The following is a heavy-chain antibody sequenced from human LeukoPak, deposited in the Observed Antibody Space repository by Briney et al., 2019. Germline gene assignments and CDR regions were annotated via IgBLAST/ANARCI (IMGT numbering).Heavy chain of an antibody. CDR2: ILHDGSNK. CDR1: GFNFSSYA. V-gene: IGHV3-30*04. Sequence: GGSLRLYCAASGFNFSSYAMHWIRQAPGKGLEWLAVILHDGSNKYYADSVKGRFNISRDNSKITLYLQMNSLRAEDTAVYYCARAYSSSWYYYYGMDVWGQGTTVTVSS. CDR3: ARAYSSSWYYYYGMDV. D-gene: IGHD6-13*01. J-gene: IGHJ6*02.